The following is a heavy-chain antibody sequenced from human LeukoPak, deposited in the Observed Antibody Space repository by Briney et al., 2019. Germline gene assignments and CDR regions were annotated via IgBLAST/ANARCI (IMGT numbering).Heavy chain of an antibody. CDR3: ARVVSYWDFWSGYYTNYYFDY. V-gene: IGHV1-46*01. CDR1: GYTFTSYY. CDR2: INPSGGST. Sequence: ASVKVSCKASGYTFTSYYMHWVRQAPGQGLEWMGIINPSGGSTSYAQKFQGRVTMTRDTSTSTVYMELSSLRSEDTAVYYCARVVSYWDFWSGYYTNYYFDYWGQGTLVTVSS. J-gene: IGHJ4*02. D-gene: IGHD3-3*01.